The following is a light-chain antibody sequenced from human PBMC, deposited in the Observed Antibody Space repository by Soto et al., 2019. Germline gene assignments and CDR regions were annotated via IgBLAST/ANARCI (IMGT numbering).Light chain of an antibody. Sequence: EIVLTQSPGTLSLSPGERATLSCRASQSVSSYYLAWYHQQKPGQAPRLLIYGASSRATGVPDRFSGSGSGADFTLVISRLEPEDFGVYYCQHYGSSSWTFGQGTKVDIK. CDR2: GAS. V-gene: IGKV3-20*01. CDR3: QHYGSSSWT. CDR1: QSVSSYY. J-gene: IGKJ1*01.